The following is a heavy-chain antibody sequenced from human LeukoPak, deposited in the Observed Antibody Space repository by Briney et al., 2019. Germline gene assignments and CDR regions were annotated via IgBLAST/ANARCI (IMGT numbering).Heavy chain of an antibody. CDR2: ISSSSSYI. D-gene: IGHD3-22*01. V-gene: IGHV3-21*01. J-gene: IGHJ4*02. CDR3: ARAPYYYDSSGLWGYFDY. CDR1: GFTFDDYG. Sequence: GGSLRLSCAASGFTFDDYGMSWVRQAPGKGLEWVSSISSSSSYIYYADSVKGRFTISRDNAKNSLYLQMNSLRAEDTAVYYCARAPYYYDSSGLWGYFDYWGQGTLVTVSS.